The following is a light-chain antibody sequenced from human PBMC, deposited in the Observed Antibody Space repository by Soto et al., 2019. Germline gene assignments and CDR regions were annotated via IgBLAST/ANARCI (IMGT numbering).Light chain of an antibody. V-gene: IGLV1-47*01. CDR1: SSNIGSNY. CDR3: SAWDDSLSGPV. J-gene: IGLJ3*02. CDR2: RND. Sequence: QSVLTQPPSASGTPGQRVTISCSGSSSNIGSNYVYWYRQLPGTAPNVLIYRNDDRPSGVPDRFSGSKSGSSASLAISGLRSEDEADYYCSAWDDSLSGPVFGRGTKLTVL.